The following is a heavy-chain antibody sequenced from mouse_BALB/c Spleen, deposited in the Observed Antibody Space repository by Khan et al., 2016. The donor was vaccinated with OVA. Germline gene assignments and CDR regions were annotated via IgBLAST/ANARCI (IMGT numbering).Heavy chain of an antibody. V-gene: IGHV1-4*01. D-gene: IGHD2-12*01. CDR3: ASYYRYPAWFTY. J-gene: IGHJ3*01. Sequence: QVQLKESGAELARPGASVKMSCKASGYTFTNYTMHWVKQRPGQGLEWIGYINPSSGYSNYNQKFNDKATLTADKSSSTAYMQLSSLTSDDSAVYYCASYYRYPAWFTYWGQGTLVTVSA. CDR2: INPSSGYS. CDR1: GYTFTNYT.